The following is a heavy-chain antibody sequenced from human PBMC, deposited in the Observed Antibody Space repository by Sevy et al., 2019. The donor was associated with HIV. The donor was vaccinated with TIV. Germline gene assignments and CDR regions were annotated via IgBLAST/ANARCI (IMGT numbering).Heavy chain of an antibody. J-gene: IGHJ4*02. CDR1: GFTFSVYW. CDR2: MKEDGSYK. D-gene: IGHD5-18*01. Sequence: GGSLRLSCAASGFTFSVYWMSWVRQAPGKGLEWVDTMKEDGSYKDYVDSVKGRFTISRDNAKNSLYLQMNSLRAEDTAVYYCVREGVGGYSYSLDCWGQGTLVTVSS. V-gene: IGHV3-7*01. CDR3: VREGVGGYSYSLDC.